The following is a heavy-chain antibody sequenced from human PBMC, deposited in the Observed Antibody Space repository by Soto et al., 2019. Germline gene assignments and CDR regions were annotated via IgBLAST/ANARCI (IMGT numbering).Heavy chain of an antibody. CDR3: ARSSQQLADTYYYYGMDV. J-gene: IGHJ6*02. Sequence: SVKVSCKASGGTFSSYAISWVRQAPGQGLEWMGGIIPIFGTANYAQKFQGRVTITADKSTSTAYMELSSLRSEDTAVYYCARSSQQLADTYYYYGMDVWGQGTTVTV. D-gene: IGHD6-13*01. CDR2: IIPIFGTA. V-gene: IGHV1-69*06. CDR1: GGTFSSYA.